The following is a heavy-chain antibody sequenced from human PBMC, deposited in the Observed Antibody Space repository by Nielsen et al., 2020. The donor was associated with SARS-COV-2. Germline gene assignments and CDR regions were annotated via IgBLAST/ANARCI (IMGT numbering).Heavy chain of an antibody. J-gene: IGHJ6*02. CDR3: ARDRRQPAGYYFYYAMDV. V-gene: IGHV1-46*01. D-gene: IGHD2-2*01. CDR2: INPSGGST. CDR1: GYTFTGHY. Sequence: ASVKVSCKASGYTFTGHYMHWVRQAPGQGLEWMGIINPSGGSTSYAQKFQGRVTMTRDTSTSTVYMELSSLRSEDTAVYYCARDRRQPAGYYFYYAMDVWGQGTTVTVSS.